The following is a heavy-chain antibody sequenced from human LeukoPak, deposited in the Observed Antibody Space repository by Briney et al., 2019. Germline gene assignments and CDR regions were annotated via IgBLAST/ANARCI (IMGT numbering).Heavy chain of an antibody. J-gene: IGHJ5*02. CDR2: INPNSGGT. V-gene: IGHV1-2*02. CDR1: GYTFTGYY. D-gene: IGHD2-2*01. Sequence: GASVKVSCKASGYTFTGYYTHWVRQAPGQGLEWMGWINPNSGGTNYAQKFQGRVTMTRDTSISTAYMELSRLRSDDTAVYYCATSPTLTSCYDPWGQGTLVTVS. CDR3: ATSPTLTSCYDP.